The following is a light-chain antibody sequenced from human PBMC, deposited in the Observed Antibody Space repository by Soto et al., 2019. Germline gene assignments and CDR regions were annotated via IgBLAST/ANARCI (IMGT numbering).Light chain of an antibody. CDR3: QQANSFPLT. CDR2: DAS. CDR1: QSIRSW. Sequence: DIQMTQSPSTLSASVGDRVTITCRASQSIRSWLAWYQQKLGKAPKVLIYDASSLQSGVPSRFSGSGSGTDFTLTISSLQPEDFATYYCQQANSFPLTFGGGTKVDIK. J-gene: IGKJ4*01. V-gene: IGKV1-12*01.